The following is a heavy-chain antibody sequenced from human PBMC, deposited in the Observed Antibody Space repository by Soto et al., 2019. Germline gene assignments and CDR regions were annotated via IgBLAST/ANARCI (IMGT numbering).Heavy chain of an antibody. J-gene: IGHJ6*02. Sequence: PGGSLRLSCAASGFTFSTYWMSWVRQAPGKGLEWVANIKEDGSEKYYVDSVEGRFTISRDNAKNSLYLQMTSLRAEDTALYYCARGWGYFDSSGFPYLYAMDVWGQGXTVTVSS. CDR2: IKEDGSEK. V-gene: IGHV3-7*01. CDR1: GFTFSTYW. CDR3: ARGWGYFDSSGFPYLYAMDV. D-gene: IGHD3-22*01.